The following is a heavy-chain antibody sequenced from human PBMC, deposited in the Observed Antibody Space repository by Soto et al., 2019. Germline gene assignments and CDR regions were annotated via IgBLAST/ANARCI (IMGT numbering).Heavy chain of an antibody. CDR2: ISGYNGNT. Sequence: QVRLVQSGAEVKKPGASVKVSCKASGYIFTNYGISWVRQAPGQGPEWMGWISGYNGNTKYAQTGQGRVTMTTDTSTSTAYMERRSLRSDDTAVYYCARGGSSWSAEYYQHWGQGTLVVVSS. V-gene: IGHV1-18*01. CDR3: ARGGSSWSAEYYQH. J-gene: IGHJ1*01. D-gene: IGHD6-13*01. CDR1: GYIFTNYG.